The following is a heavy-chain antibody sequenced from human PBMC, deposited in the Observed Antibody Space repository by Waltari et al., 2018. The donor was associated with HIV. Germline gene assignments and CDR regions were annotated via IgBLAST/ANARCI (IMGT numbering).Heavy chain of an antibody. J-gene: IGHJ4*02. D-gene: IGHD1-1*01. CDR2: IGSTPSTYTT. V-gene: IGHV3-72*01. CDR3: TTSAVGNIFDN. CDR1: GLAFSDYH. Sequence: EVQLVESGGGLVQPGGSLRLSCAASGLAFSDYHMDWVRQAPGKGGGGVGRIGSTPSTYTTEYAAAVKGRFRISRDDSRNSLYLQMNSLKTEDTAVYYCTTSAVGNIFDNWGQGTLVTVSS.